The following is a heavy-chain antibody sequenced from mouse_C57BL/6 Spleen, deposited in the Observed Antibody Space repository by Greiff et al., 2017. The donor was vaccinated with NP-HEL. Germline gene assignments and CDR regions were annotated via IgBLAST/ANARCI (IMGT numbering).Heavy chain of an antibody. CDR1: GYTFTSYW. D-gene: IGHD1-1*01. J-gene: IGHJ3*01. Sequence: VQLQQPGAELVMPGASVKLSCKASGYTFTSYWMHWVKQRPGQGLEWIGEIDPSDSYTNYNQKFKGKSTLTVDKSSSTAYMQLSSLTSEDSAVYYGARALTTVVPYGAWFAYWGQGTLVTVSA. V-gene: IGHV1-69*01. CDR3: ARALTTVVPYGAWFAY. CDR2: IDPSDSYT.